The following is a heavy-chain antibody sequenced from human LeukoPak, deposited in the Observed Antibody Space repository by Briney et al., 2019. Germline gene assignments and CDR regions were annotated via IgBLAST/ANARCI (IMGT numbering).Heavy chain of an antibody. V-gene: IGHV4-31*03. J-gene: IGHJ4*02. D-gene: IGHD4-17*01. CDR3: ASSMTTVTTGVDY. CDR2: IYYSGST. CDR1: GGSISSSSYY. Sequence: KSSETLSLTCTVSGGSISSSSYYWGWIRQPPGKGLEWIGYIYYSGSTYYNPSLKSRVTISVDTSKNQFSLKLSSVTAADTAVYYCASSMTTVTTGVDYWGQGTLVTVSS.